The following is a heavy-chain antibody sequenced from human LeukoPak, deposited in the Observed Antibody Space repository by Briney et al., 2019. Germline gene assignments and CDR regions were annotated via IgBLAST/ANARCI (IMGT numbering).Heavy chain of an antibody. CDR2: INHSGST. Sequence: PSETLSLTCAVYGGSFSGYYWSWIRQPPGKGLEWIGEINHSGSTNYNPSLKSRVTISVDTSKNQFSLKLSSVTAADTAVYYCARERLYYYYMDVWGKGTTVTISS. CDR1: GGSFSGYY. CDR3: ARERLYYYYMDV. J-gene: IGHJ6*03. D-gene: IGHD1-1*01. V-gene: IGHV4-34*01.